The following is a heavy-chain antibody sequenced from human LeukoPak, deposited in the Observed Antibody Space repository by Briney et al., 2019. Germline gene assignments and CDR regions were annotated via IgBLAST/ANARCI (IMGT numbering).Heavy chain of an antibody. V-gene: IGHV3-66*01. CDR2: IYAGDVT. J-gene: IGHJ4*02. CDR1: GFSVSSNY. Sequence: PGGSLRLSCAASGFSVSSNYMSWVRQAPGKGLDWVSIIYAGDVTYYADSVKGRFTISRDNSKNTLFLQMNSLRAEDTAVYYCARVLHNRNYDGSTYYGYWGQGTLVTVSS. D-gene: IGHD3-22*01. CDR3: ARVLHNRNYDGSTYYGY.